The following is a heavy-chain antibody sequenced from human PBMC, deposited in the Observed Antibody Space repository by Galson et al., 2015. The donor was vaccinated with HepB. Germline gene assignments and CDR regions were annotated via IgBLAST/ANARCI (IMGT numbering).Heavy chain of an antibody. Sequence: SVKVSCKASGYTFTGNYIHWVRQAPGQGLEWMGRINPSSGGTNYAQKFQGRVTLTRDTSISTAYMELSRLRSDDTAVYYCARGIYGSSDAFDIWGQGSMVTVSS. D-gene: IGHD3-10*01. J-gene: IGHJ3*02. CDR2: INPSSGGT. CDR3: ARGIYGSSDAFDI. CDR1: GYTFTGNY. V-gene: IGHV1-2*06.